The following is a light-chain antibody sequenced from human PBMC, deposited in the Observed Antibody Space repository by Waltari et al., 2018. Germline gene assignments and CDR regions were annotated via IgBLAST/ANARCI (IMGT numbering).Light chain of an antibody. CDR2: DVN. Sequence: QSALTQPASVSGSPGASLTISRTGTSSDIGGYNYVSWYQQHPGKAPELMIYDVNYRPSGVSNRFSGSKSGNTASLTISGLQAEDEADYYCSSYTSSNIIIFGGGTKLSVL. V-gene: IGLV2-14*03. CDR1: SSDIGGYNY. J-gene: IGLJ2*01. CDR3: SSYTSSNIII.